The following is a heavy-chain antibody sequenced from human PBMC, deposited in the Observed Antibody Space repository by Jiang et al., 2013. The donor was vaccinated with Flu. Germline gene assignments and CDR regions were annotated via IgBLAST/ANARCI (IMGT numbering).Heavy chain of an antibody. CDR1: GDSITNSNW. Sequence: LSLTCTVSGDSITNSNWWDLGSASPQGRGWSGLVKSIILRVAITTRPLKSRVTMSVDKTRNHFSLILTSVTAADTALYFCAREDRIVRGGGFDAWGQGIPVTVSA. CDR2: SIILRVA. D-gene: IGHD3-16*01. V-gene: IGHV4-4*01. CDR3: AREDRIVRGGGFDA. J-gene: IGHJ5*02.